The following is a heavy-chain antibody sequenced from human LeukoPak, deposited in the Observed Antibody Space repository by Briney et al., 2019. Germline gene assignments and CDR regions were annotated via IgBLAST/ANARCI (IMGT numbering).Heavy chain of an antibody. D-gene: IGHD6-13*01. CDR2: ISYDGSNK. CDR1: GFTFGSYG. V-gene: IGHV3-30*18. Sequence: HTGGSLRLSCAASGFTFGSYGMHWVRQAPGKGLEWVAVISYDGSNKYYADSVKGRFTISRDNSKNTLYLQMNSLRAEDTAVYYCAKDSDTSIAAAGPSDYWGQGTLVTVSS. CDR3: AKDSDTSIAAAGPSDY. J-gene: IGHJ4*02.